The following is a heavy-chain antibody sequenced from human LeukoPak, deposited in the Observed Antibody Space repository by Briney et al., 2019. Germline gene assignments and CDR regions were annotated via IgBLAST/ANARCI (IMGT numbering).Heavy chain of an antibody. V-gene: IGHV5-51*01. Sequence: GESLKISCKSSGYNFTSYWIGWVRQMPGKGLEWLGILYPGDSDTRYSPPFQGQVTISADKSISTAYLQWSSLQASHTAIYYCARGYYGSSGFDYWGQGTLVTVSS. CDR3: ARGYYGSSGFDY. J-gene: IGHJ4*02. D-gene: IGHD3-10*01. CDR2: LYPGDSDT. CDR1: GYNFTSYW.